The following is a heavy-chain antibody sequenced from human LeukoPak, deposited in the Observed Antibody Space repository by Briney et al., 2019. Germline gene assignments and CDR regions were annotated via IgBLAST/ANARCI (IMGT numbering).Heavy chain of an antibody. CDR2: INAGNGNT. CDR1: GYTFTSYA. CDR3: ARDSGAVPAAMWRVKESYFDY. D-gene: IGHD2-2*01. J-gene: IGHJ4*02. V-gene: IGHV1-3*01. Sequence: ASVKVSCKASGYTFTSYAMHWVRQAPGQRLEWMGWINAGNGNTKYSQKFQGRVTITRDTSASTAYKELSSLRSEDTAVYYCARDSGAVPAAMWRVKESYFDYWGQGTLVTVSS.